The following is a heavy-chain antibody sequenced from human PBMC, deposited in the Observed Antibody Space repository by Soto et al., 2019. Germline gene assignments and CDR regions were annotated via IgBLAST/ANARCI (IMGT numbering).Heavy chain of an antibody. CDR3: AREGTGSSSSISSYGMDV. Sequence: ASVKVSCKASGYTFTGYYMHWVRQAPGQGLEWMGWINPNSGGTNYAQKFQGWVTMTRDTSISTAYMELSRLRSDDTAVYYCAREGTGSSSSISSYGMDVWGQGTTVTVSS. V-gene: IGHV1-2*04. CDR2: INPNSGGT. J-gene: IGHJ6*02. CDR1: GYTFTGYY. D-gene: IGHD6-6*01.